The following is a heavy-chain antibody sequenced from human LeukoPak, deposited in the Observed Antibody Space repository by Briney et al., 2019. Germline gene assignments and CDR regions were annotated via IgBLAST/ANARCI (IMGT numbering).Heavy chain of an antibody. J-gene: IGHJ4*02. CDR3: AKLGYSSSPEDY. D-gene: IGHD6-6*01. CDR2: IWYDGSNK. V-gene: IGHV3-33*06. CDR1: GFTFSSYG. Sequence: GRSLRLSCAASGFTFSSYGMHWVRQAPGKGLEWVAVIWYDGSNKYYADSVKGRFTISRDNYKNTLYLQMNSLRGEDTAVYYCAKLGYSSSPEDYWGQGTLVTVSS.